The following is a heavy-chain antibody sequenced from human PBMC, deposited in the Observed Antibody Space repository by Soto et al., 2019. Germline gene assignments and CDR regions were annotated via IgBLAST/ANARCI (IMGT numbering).Heavy chain of an antibody. D-gene: IGHD4-17*01. CDR1: GYSFTGYF. Sequence: GDSVKVSCKASGYSFTGYFVHWVRQAPGPGIEWMGWINPNTGATKYAQKFQGRVTMTRDTSITTAYMELSRLRSDDTAVYYCATECVNDYGGNSGIDYWAQGILVTVSS. CDR3: ATECVNDYGGNSGIDY. V-gene: IGHV1-2*02. J-gene: IGHJ4*02. CDR2: INPNTGAT.